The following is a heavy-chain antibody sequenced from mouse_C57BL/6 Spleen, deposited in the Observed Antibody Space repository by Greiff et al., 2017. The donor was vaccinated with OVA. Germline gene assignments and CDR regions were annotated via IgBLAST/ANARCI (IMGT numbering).Heavy chain of an antibody. J-gene: IGHJ4*01. CDR1: GFTFSDYG. CDR2: ISSGSSTI. V-gene: IGHV5-17*01. D-gene: IGHD2-1*01. CDR3: ARGGYGNYYYAMDY. Sequence: EVQLVESGGGLVKPGGSLKLSCAASGFTFSDYGMHWVRQAPEKGLEWVAYISSGSSTIYYADTVKGRFTISRDNAKNTLFLQMTSLRSEDTAMYYCARGGYGNYYYAMDYWGQGTSVTVSS.